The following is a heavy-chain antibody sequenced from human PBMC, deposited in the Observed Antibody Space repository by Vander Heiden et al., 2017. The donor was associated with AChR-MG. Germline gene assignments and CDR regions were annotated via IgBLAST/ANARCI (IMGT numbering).Heavy chain of an antibody. CDR1: GFTFSSYG. CDR3: AKDAGWVLGYS. D-gene: IGHD1-26*01. J-gene: IGHJ4*02. CDR2: ISYDGSNK. Sequence: QVQLAESGGGVVQPGRSLRLSCSDPGFTFSSYGMHWVRQAPGKGLEWLAVISYDGSNKYYADSVKGRFTISRDNSKNTLYLQMNSLRAEDTAVYYCAKDAGWVLGYSWGQGTLVTVSS. V-gene: IGHV3-30*18.